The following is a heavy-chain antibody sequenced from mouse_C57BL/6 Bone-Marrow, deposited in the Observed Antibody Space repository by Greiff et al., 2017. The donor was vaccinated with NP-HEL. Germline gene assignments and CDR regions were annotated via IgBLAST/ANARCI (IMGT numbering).Heavy chain of an antibody. J-gene: IGHJ4*01. V-gene: IGHV5-17*01. CDR3: ARRPGGGAMDY. CDR2: ISSGSSTI. Sequence: EVKLVESGGGLVKPGGSLKLSCAASGFTFSDYGMHWVRQAPEKGLEWVAYISSGSSTIYYADTVKGRFTISRDKSKNTLFLQVTSRRSEDTAMYYCARRPGGGAMDYWGQGTSVTVSS. CDR1: GFTFSDYG.